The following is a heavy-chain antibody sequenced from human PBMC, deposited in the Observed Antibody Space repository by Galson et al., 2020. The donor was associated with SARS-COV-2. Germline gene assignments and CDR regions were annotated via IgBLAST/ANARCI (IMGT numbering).Heavy chain of an antibody. Sequence: GGSLRLSCAASGFTFSSYGMPWVRQAPAQRLEWVADLWYDRSNKYYADSVKGRFTISRDNSKNTLYLQMNSLRAEDTAVYYCAKDGFDILTGYYELDYWGQGTLVTVSS. V-gene: IGHV3-33*06. J-gene: IGHJ4*02. CDR1: GFTFSSYG. D-gene: IGHD3-9*01. CDR2: LWYDRSNK. CDR3: AKDGFDILTGYYELDY.